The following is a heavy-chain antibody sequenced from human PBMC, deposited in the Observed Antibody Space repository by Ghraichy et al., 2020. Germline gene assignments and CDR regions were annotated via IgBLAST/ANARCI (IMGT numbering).Heavy chain of an antibody. CDR2: INPDGGGT. D-gene: IGHD3-10*01. J-gene: IGHJ5*02. Sequence: ASVKVSCKASEYTFTADYIHWVRQAPGQGLEWMGWINPDGGGTTYAQNFQGRVTLTRDTSISTAYMELSRLRSDDTAVYYCAREAYTSGSFAWWLDPWGQGPLVTVPS. CDR1: EYTFTADY. V-gene: IGHV1-2*02. CDR3: AREAYTSGSFAWWLDP.